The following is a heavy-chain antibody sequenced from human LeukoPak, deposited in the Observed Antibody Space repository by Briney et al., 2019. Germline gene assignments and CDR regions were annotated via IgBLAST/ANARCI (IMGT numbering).Heavy chain of an antibody. CDR3: ARDYSVVVAATPYNWFDP. V-gene: IGHV3-30*19. J-gene: IGHJ5*02. CDR2: IWYDGSNK. D-gene: IGHD2-15*01. Sequence: GGSLRLSCTASGFTFSSYGMHWVRQAPGKGLEWVAVIWYDGSNKYYADSVKGRFTISRDNSKNTLYLQMNSLRAEDTAVYYCARDYSVVVAATPYNWFDPWGQGTLVTVSS. CDR1: GFTFSSYG.